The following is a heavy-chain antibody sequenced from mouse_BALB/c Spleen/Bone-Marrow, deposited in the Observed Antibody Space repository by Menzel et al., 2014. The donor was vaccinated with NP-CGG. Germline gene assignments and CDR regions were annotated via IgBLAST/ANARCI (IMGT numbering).Heavy chain of an antibody. CDR2: IDPSDSET. Sequence: VKLMESGPQVVRPGASVKISCKASGYSFTSYWMHWVKRRPGQGLEWIGMIDPSDSETRLNQKFKDKATLTVDKSSSTAYMQLSSPTSEDSAVYYCARVGLRLPYYFDYWGQGTTLTVSS. D-gene: IGHD1-2*01. V-gene: IGHV1S126*01. CDR1: GYSFTSYW. J-gene: IGHJ2*01. CDR3: ARVGLRLPYYFDY.